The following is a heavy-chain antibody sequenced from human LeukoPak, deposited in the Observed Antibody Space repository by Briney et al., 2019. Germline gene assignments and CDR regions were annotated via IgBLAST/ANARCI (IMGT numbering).Heavy chain of an antibody. J-gene: IGHJ6*03. D-gene: IGHD3-10*01. V-gene: IGHV3-48*03. Sequence: GGSLRLSCAASGFIFKSYEMSWVRQAPGKRLEWISYISSGGATMYYADSVKGRFTISRDNAKNSLYLQMNSLRAEDTAVYYCARDDRAVRGVIGWSYYYYMDVWGKGTTVTVSS. CDR2: ISSGGATM. CDR3: ARDDRAVRGVIGWSYYYYMDV. CDR1: GFIFKSYE.